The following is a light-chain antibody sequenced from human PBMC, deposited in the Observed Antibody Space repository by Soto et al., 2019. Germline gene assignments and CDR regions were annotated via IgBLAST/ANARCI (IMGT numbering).Light chain of an antibody. V-gene: IGKV1-5*01. CDR3: QQHYTHWT. Sequence: DIQLTHSPSTLSASVGYSFYITCRASQNINRLLAWYQQKPGKAPQLLIYDASTLESGVPSILSGSASGTEFPLSISSLPPDDSATYYCQQHYTHWTFGQGTQVDIK. CDR2: DAS. CDR1: QNINRL. J-gene: IGKJ1*01.